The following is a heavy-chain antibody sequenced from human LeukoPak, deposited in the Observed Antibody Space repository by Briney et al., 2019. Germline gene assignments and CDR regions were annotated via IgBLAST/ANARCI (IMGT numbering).Heavy chain of an antibody. D-gene: IGHD1-26*01. J-gene: IGHJ4*02. Sequence: GAAVKVSCKASGYTFTSYYMHWVRQAPGQGFEWMEIINPSGGSTSYAQKFQGRVTMTRDMSTSTVYMELSSLRSEDTAVYYCASPGDGGSYLYWGQGTLVTVSS. CDR3: ASPGDGGSYLY. V-gene: IGHV1-46*01. CDR1: GYTFTSYY. CDR2: INPSGGST.